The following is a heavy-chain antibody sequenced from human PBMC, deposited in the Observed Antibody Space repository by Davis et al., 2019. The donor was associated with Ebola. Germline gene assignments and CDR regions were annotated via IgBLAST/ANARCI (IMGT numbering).Heavy chain of an antibody. CDR1: GGSFSGYY. Sequence: SETLSLTCAVYGGSFSGYYWSWIRQPPGKGLEWIGEINHSGSTNYNPSLKSRVTIAVDTSKNQFSLKLSSVTAADTAVYYCARDALVYSGYDQFDYWGQGTLVTVSS. CDR3: ARDALVYSGYDQFDY. CDR2: INHSGST. V-gene: IGHV4-34*01. D-gene: IGHD5-12*01. J-gene: IGHJ4*02.